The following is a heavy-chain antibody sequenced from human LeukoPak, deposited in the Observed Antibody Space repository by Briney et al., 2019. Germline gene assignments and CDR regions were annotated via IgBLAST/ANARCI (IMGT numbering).Heavy chain of an antibody. V-gene: IGHV3-21*01. CDR2: ISSSSSYI. CDR1: GFTFSSYS. Sequence: GGSLRLSCAASGFTFSSYSMDWVRQAPGKGLEWVSSISSSSSYIYYADSVKGRFTISRDNAKNSLYLQMNSLRAEDTAVYYCARDLLAFRFPTLEGYCSGGSCWEISAFDIWGQGTMVTVSS. CDR3: ARDLLAFRFPTLEGYCSGGSCWEISAFDI. J-gene: IGHJ3*02. D-gene: IGHD2-15*01.